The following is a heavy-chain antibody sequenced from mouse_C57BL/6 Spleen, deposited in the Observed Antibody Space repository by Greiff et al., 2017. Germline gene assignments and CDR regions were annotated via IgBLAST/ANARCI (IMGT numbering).Heavy chain of an antibody. Sequence: QVQLKQSGAELVRPGASVTLSCKASGYTFTDYEMHWVKQTPVHGLEWIGAIDPETGGTAYNQKFKGKAILTADKSSSTAYMELRSLTSEDSAVYYCTSPFITTVVALDYWGHGTTLTGSS. CDR1: GYTFTDYE. CDR3: TSPFITTVVALDY. CDR2: IDPETGGT. D-gene: IGHD1-1*01. J-gene: IGHJ2*01. V-gene: IGHV1-15*01.